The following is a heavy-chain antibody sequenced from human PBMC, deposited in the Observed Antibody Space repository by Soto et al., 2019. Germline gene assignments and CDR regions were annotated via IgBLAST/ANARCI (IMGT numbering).Heavy chain of an antibody. V-gene: IGHV3-33*01. CDR2: IWHDGSKE. J-gene: IGHJ6*02. CDR1: GFTFSTYG. D-gene: IGHD5-18*01. CDR3: ARDLDTGMGYYYYSGMDV. Sequence: QVQLVESGGGVGQPGRSLRLSCAASGFTFSTYGMYWVRQAPGKGLEWVAVIWHDGSKEDYADSVRGRFSISRDNSKNTHYLQMNSLRAEDTAVYYCARDLDTGMGYYYYSGMDVWGQGTTVTVSS.